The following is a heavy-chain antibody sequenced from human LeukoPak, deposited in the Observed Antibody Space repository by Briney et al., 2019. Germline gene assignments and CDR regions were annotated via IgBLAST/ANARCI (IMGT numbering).Heavy chain of an antibody. CDR3: ARDSRRFGELGNYYYMDV. CDR2: ISSSSSYI. J-gene: IGHJ6*03. CDR1: GFTFSSYS. V-gene: IGHV3-21*01. Sequence: KTGGSLRLSCAASGFTFSSYSMNWVRQAPGKGLEWVSSISSSSSYIYYADSVKGRFTISRDNAKNSLYLQMSSLRAEDTAVYYCARDSRRFGELGNYYYMDVWGKGTTVTVSS. D-gene: IGHD3-10*01.